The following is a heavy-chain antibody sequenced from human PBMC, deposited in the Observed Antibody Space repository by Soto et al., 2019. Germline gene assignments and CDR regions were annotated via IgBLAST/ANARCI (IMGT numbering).Heavy chain of an antibody. D-gene: IGHD2-15*01. CDR2: IYHSGST. Sequence: QVQLQESGPGLVKPSGTLSLTCAVSGGSISSSNWWSWVRRPPGKGLGWIGEIYHSGSTNYNRSLKSRVTISVVKSKNQFSRKQRPVTAAYTAVYYCARXXXSGASCYSGMEWRYXXYWGXGNMVXVXX. CDR1: GGSISSSNW. CDR3: ARXXXSGASCYSGMEWRYXXY. J-gene: IGHJ4*01. V-gene: IGHV4-4*02.